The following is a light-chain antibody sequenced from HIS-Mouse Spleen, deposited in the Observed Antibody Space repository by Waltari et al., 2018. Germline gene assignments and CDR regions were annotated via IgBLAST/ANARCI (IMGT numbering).Light chain of an antibody. Sequence: QSALTQPASVSGSPGQSITISCTGTSSDVGGYNHVSWYQQHPGKAPKLMIYDVSNRPSGVSNRFSGSKSGNTASLTISGLQAEDEADYYCSSYTSSSTEVFGGGTKLTVL. J-gene: IGLJ2*01. CDR1: SSDVGGYNH. V-gene: IGLV2-14*03. CDR3: SSYTSSSTEV. CDR2: DVS.